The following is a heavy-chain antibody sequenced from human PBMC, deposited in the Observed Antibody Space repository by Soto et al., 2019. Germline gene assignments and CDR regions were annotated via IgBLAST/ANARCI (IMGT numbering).Heavy chain of an antibody. D-gene: IGHD6-25*01. CDR3: ARDRAAHGY. Sequence: QVQLQESGPGLVKPSGTLSLTCAVSGDSVSGSHWWSWVRQPPGKGLEWIGEIYHSGITNYNPSLKSRVTISLDMSKNQFSLKLSSVTAADTAIYYCARDRAAHGYWGQGILVTVSS. CDR2: IYHSGIT. J-gene: IGHJ4*02. V-gene: IGHV4-4*02. CDR1: GDSVSGSHW.